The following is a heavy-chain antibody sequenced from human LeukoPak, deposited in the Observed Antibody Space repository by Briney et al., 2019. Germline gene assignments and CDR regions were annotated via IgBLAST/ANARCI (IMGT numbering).Heavy chain of an antibody. Sequence: KSSETLSLTCTVSGGSISSGSYYWSWIRQPAGKGLEWIGRIYTSGSTNYNPSLKSRVTISVDTSKNQFSLKLSSVTAADTAVYYCATDSSSWYGFAFDIWGQGTRVTISS. J-gene: IGHJ3*02. CDR1: GGSISSGSYY. CDR2: IYTSGST. D-gene: IGHD6-13*01. CDR3: ATDSSSWYGFAFDI. V-gene: IGHV4-61*02.